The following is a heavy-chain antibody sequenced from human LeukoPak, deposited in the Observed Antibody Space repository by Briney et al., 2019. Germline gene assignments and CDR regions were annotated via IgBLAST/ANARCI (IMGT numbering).Heavy chain of an antibody. CDR2: IYTNEYT. CDR3: ARPPYGDYFDY. J-gene: IGHJ4*02. CDR1: GGSITGHY. D-gene: IGHD3-10*01. V-gene: IGHV4-4*07. Sequence: SETLSLTRTVSGGSITGHYWSWIRQPAGKGLEWIGRIYTNEYTNYNPSLKNRVTMSVDTSKNQFSLRLSSVTAADTAVYYCARPPYGDYFDYWGQGILVTVSS.